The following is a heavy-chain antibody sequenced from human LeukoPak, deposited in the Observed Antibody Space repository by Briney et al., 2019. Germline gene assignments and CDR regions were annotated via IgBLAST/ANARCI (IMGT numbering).Heavy chain of an antibody. D-gene: IGHD1-26*01. CDR3: AKNREPLDY. J-gene: IGHJ4*02. V-gene: IGHV3-30-3*02. Sequence: GGSLRLSCAASGFTFSNYAMHWVRQAPGKGLEWVTVISYDGSNKYYTDSVKGRFTISRDNSKNTLYLQMNSLRAEDTAVYYCAKNREPLDYWGQGTLVTVSS. CDR2: ISYDGSNK. CDR1: GFTFSNYA.